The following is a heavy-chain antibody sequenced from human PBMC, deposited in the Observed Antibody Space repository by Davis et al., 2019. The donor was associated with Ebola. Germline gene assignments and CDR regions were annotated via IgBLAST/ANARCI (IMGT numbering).Heavy chain of an antibody. J-gene: IGHJ6*04. CDR2: INPNSGGT. V-gene: IGHV1-2*06. CDR3: AREAVNIVVVPAATYYYYGMDV. CDR1: GYTFTGYY. D-gene: IGHD2-2*01. Sequence: AASVKVSCKASGYTFTGYYMHWVRQAPGQGLEWMGRINPNSGGTNYAQKFQGRVTMTRDTSTSTVYMELSSLRSEDTAVYYCAREAVNIVVVPAATYYYYGMDVWGKGTTVTVSS.